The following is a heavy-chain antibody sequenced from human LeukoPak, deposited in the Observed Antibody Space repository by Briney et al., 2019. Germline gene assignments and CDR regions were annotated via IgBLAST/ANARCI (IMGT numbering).Heavy chain of an antibody. CDR3: ARDANYGSGSYLAGY. Sequence: ASVKVSCKASGYTFTSYGISWVRQAPGQGLEWMGWIGAYNGNTNYAQKLQGRVTMTTDTSTSTAYMELRSLRSDDTAVYYCARDANYGSGSYLAGYWGQGTLVTVSS. D-gene: IGHD3-10*01. V-gene: IGHV1-18*01. J-gene: IGHJ4*02. CDR2: IGAYNGNT. CDR1: GYTFTSYG.